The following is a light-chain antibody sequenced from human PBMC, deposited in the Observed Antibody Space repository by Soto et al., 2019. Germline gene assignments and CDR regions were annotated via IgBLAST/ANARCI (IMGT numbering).Light chain of an antibody. CDR1: QSVSSNF. J-gene: IGKJ1*01. V-gene: IGKV3D-20*02. Sequence: ENVLTQSPGTLSLSPGERATLSCRASQSVSSNFLAWYQQKPGQSPRLVVYSGDKRAPGIPPRFSGSGSGTDSTLTISSLESDDFAIYYCQQRYSWLRAFGPGTKVDIK. CDR3: QQRYSWLRA. CDR2: SGD.